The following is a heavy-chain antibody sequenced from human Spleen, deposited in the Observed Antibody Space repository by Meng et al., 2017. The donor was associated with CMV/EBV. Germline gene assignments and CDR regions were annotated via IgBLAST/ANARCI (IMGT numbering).Heavy chain of an antibody. CDR3: ARGGQIAVEPDEARFDP. CDR2: IMPIFGIA. CDR1: GTFGSDT. Sequence: GTFGSDTVSWVRQTPGQGPEWMGGIMPIFGIANYAQKFQGRVTFTADQSTTTVYMELTSLRSDDTAMYFCARGGQIAVEPDEARFDPWGQGTLVTVSS. D-gene: IGHD2-2*01. V-gene: IGHV1-69*17. J-gene: IGHJ5*02.